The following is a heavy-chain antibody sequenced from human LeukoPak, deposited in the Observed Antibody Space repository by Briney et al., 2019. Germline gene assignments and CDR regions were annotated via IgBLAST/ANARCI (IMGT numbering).Heavy chain of an antibody. CDR3: ARQRFLRYFDWLFYLDAFDI. J-gene: IGHJ3*02. Sequence: SETLSLTRTVSGGSISSSSYYWGWIRQPPGKGLEWIGSIYYSGSTYYNPSLKSRVTISVDTSKNQFSLKLSSVTAADTAVYYCARQRFLRYFDWLFYLDAFDIWGQGTMVTVSS. CDR1: GGSISSSSYY. V-gene: IGHV4-39*01. CDR2: IYYSGST. D-gene: IGHD3-9*01.